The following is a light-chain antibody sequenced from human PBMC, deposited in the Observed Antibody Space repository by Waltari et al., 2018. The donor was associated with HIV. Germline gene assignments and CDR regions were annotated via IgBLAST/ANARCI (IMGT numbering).Light chain of an antibody. CDR3: GTWDTSLSAGV. Sequence: QSVLTQPPAVSAAPGQTVTISCSGSSSYLANNYVSWYQQLPGTAPKLLIYDNNRRSSGIPDRFSGSKSGTSATLAIAGLQTGDEADYYCGTWDTSLSAGVFGGGTKVTVL. CDR1: SSYLANNY. V-gene: IGLV1-51*01. J-gene: IGLJ2*01. CDR2: DNN.